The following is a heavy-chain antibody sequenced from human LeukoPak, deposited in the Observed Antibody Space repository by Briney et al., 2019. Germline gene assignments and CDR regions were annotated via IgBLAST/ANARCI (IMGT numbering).Heavy chain of an antibody. V-gene: IGHV3-23*01. J-gene: IGHJ4*02. Sequence: GGSLTLSCAASGFTFSSYGMSWVRQAPEKGLQWVSAISGGGVSTYYADSVRGWFTISRDNSKNTLYLQMNSLRAEDTAVYYCARKVAAPDYWGQGTLVTVSS. CDR3: ARKVAAPDY. CDR1: GFTFSSYG. D-gene: IGHD6-19*01. CDR2: ISGGGVST.